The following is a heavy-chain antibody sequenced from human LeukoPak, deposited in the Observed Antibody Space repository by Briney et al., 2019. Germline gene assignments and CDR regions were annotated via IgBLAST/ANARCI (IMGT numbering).Heavy chain of an antibody. D-gene: IGHD2-21*02. CDR1: GXTFSRYA. J-gene: IGHJ4*02. V-gene: IGHV3-23*01. CDR3: AKEDCGVDCSTFDY. CDR2: ISGSGGTT. Sequence: GSLRLSCSASGXTFSRYARSWVRQAPGKGLEWVSAISGSGGTTYYADSVKGRFTSSRDNSKSTLYLQMNSLRAEDTAVYYCAKEDCGVDCSTFDYWGQRHLVSVSS.